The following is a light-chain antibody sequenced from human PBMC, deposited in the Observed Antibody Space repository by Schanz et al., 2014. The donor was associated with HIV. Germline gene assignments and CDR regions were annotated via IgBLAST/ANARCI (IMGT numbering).Light chain of an antibody. CDR3: LHYNDFAST. V-gene: IGKV1-5*03. Sequence: DIQMTQSPSTLSASVGDRVTITCRASQSINRWLAWYQQKPGRAPKLLIYKASTLESGVPSRFSGSGSGTEFTLTISSLQPDDFATYFCLHYNDFASTFGQGTKLEIK. J-gene: IGKJ2*01. CDR2: KAS. CDR1: QSINRW.